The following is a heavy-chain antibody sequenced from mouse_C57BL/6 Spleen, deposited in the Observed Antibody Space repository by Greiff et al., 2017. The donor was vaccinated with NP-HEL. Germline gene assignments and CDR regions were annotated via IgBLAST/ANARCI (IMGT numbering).Heavy chain of an antibody. CDR3: ARDSYGGFAY. CDR1: GFTFSDYY. D-gene: IGHD1-1*01. V-gene: IGHV5-16*01. J-gene: IGHJ3*01. Sequence: EVKVVESEGGLVQPGSSMKLSCTASGFTFSDYYMAWVRQVPEKGLEWVANINYDGSSTYYLDSLKSRFIISRDNAKNILYLQMSSLKSEDTATYYCARDSYGGFAYWGQGTLVTVSA. CDR2: INYDGSST.